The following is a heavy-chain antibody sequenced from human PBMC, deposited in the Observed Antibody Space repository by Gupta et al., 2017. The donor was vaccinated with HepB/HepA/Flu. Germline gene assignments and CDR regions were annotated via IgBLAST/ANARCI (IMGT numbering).Heavy chain of an antibody. V-gene: IGHV3-53*04. CDR1: GFTVSSNY. J-gene: IGHJ6*02. Sequence: EVQLVESGGGLVQPGESLRLSCAASGFTVSSNYMSWVRQAPGKGLEWVSLIYSDGSTYYADSVKGRFTISRHNSKNTLYLQMNSLRVEDTAVYYCARERYLYGLDVWGQGTTVTVSS. D-gene: IGHD1-1*01. CDR2: IYSDGST. CDR3: ARERYLYGLDV.